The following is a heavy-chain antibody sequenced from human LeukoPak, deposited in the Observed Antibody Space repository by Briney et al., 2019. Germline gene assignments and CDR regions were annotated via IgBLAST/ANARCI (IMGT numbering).Heavy chain of an antibody. J-gene: IGHJ5*02. D-gene: IGHD4-23*01. CDR3: ARPYLRGTVVNNWFDP. V-gene: IGHV4-39*07. CDR1: GASISSGSNY. Sequence: SETLSLTCSVSGASISSGSNYWGWIRQPPGKTLEWIGSIYSSGSTYYNSSLQSRVIIIIDTPKNHFSLTLSSVTAADTAVYYCARPYLRGTVVNNWFDPWGQGTLVTVSS. CDR2: IYSSGST.